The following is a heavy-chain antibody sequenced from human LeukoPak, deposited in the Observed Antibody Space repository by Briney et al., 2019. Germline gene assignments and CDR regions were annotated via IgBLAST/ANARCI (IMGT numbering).Heavy chain of an antibody. CDR3: ARRVVAARSVEYYFDY. CDR1: GGSISSTSYY. V-gene: IGHV4-39*01. CDR2: IYYSGST. J-gene: IGHJ4*02. D-gene: IGHD2-15*01. Sequence: SSETLSLTCTVSGGSISSTSYYWGWIRQPPGQGLEWIGSIYYSGSTYYNPSLKSRVTISVDTSKNQFSLKLSSVTAADTAVYYCARRVVAARSVEYYFDYWGQGTLVTVSS.